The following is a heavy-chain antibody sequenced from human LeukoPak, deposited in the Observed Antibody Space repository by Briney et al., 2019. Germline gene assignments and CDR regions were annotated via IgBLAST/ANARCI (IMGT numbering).Heavy chain of an antibody. CDR2: IFHSGST. J-gene: IGHJ2*01. CDR3: ARALRLSYWYFDL. Sequence: SETLSLTCAVSGGSISSSNWWNWVRQPPGKGLEWIGEIFHSGSTNYNPSLKSRVTISLDKSNNQFSLMLNSVTAADTAVYFCARALRLSYWYFDLWGRGTLVTVSS. CDR1: GGSISSSNW. D-gene: IGHD2/OR15-2a*01. V-gene: IGHV4-4*02.